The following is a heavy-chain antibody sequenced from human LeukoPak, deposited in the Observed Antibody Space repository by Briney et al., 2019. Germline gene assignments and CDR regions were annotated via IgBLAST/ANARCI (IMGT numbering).Heavy chain of an antibody. CDR1: GFTLTNHG. V-gene: IGHV3-23*01. CDR2: ITGTGGR. Sequence: GGSLRLSCAVSGFTLTNHGVSWVRQAPGKGLEWVSIITGTGGRYYGDSVKGRFILSRDNSKNTVYMQMSSLRGEDTAVYYCATATSWSYYYGINVWGQGTTVTVSS. D-gene: IGHD2-15*01. J-gene: IGHJ6*02. CDR3: ATATSWSYYYGINV.